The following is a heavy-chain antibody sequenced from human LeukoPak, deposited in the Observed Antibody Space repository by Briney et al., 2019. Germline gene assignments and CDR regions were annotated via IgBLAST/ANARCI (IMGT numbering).Heavy chain of an antibody. J-gene: IGHJ6*02. Sequence: PGGSLRLSCAVSGFTVSSNYMSWVRQAPGKGLEWVSVIYSGGSTYYADSVKGRFTISRDNSKNTLYLQMNSLRAEDTAVYYCAREDYDGYYYGMDVWGQGTTVTVSS. D-gene: IGHD4-17*01. V-gene: IGHV3-66*01. CDR1: GFTVSSNY. CDR2: IYSGGST. CDR3: AREDYDGYYYGMDV.